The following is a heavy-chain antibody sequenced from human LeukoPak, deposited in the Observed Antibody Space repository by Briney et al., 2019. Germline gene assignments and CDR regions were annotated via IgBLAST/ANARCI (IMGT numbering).Heavy chain of an antibody. D-gene: IGHD3-22*01. J-gene: IGHJ4*02. CDR3: ARDFHAYDSSGYYFDY. CDR1: GFTLSSYE. V-gene: IGHV3-48*03. CDR2: ISSSGSTI. Sequence: TGGSLRLSCAASGFTLSSYEMNWVRQAPGKGLEWVSYISSSGSTIYYADSVKGRFTISRDNAKNSLYLQMNSLRAEDTAVYYCARDFHAYDSSGYYFDYWGQGTLVTVSS.